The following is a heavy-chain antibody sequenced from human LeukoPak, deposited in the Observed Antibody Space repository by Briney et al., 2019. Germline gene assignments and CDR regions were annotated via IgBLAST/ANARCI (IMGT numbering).Heavy chain of an antibody. J-gene: IGHJ3*02. CDR1: GFTFSSYS. D-gene: IGHD3-3*01. Sequence: GGSLRLSCAASGFTFSSYSMNWVRQAPGKVLEWVSYISSSSSTIYYADSVKGRFTISRDNAKNSLYLQMNSLRAEDTAVYYCARFSTHAFDIWGQGTMVTVSS. CDR2: ISSSSSTI. CDR3: ARFSTHAFDI. V-gene: IGHV3-48*04.